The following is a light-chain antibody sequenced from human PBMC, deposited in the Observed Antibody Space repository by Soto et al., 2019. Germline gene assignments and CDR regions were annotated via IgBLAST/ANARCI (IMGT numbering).Light chain of an antibody. CDR1: QTVSNN. J-gene: IGKJ1*01. V-gene: IGKV3-15*01. CDR2: GAS. CDR3: QQYTYWPPWT. Sequence: EIVLTQSPATLSLSPGERATLSCRASQTVSNNLAWYQQKPGQAPRLLIYGASTRATGVPDRFSGTGSGTEFTLSISSLQSEDFAVYYCQQYTYWPPWTFGQGTKVDIK.